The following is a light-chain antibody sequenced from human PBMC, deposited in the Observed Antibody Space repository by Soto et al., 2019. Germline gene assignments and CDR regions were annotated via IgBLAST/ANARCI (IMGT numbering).Light chain of an antibody. CDR3: QQYGRSPFT. J-gene: IGKJ3*01. CDR2: GAS. CDR1: QSVSSNN. Sequence: EIVLTQSPGTLSLSPGERATLSCRARQSVSSNNLAWYQQRPGQAPRVVIYGASTRDTGIPERVSGSGSGTDFTLTISGLEPEDLAVYYCQQYGRSPFTFGPGNKVDIK. V-gene: IGKV3-20*01.